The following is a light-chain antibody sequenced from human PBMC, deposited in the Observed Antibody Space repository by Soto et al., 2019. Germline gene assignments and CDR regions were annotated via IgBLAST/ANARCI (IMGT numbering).Light chain of an antibody. CDR3: SSYAGRNNWI. V-gene: IGLV2-8*01. J-gene: IGLJ2*01. Sequence: QSALPQPPSASGSPGQSVTISCTGTNSDVGAYNFVSWYQQHPGKAPKLMIYEVSKRPSGVVDRFSGSKSGSTASLTVSGLQAEDEADYFCSSYAGRNNWIFGGGIKVNVL. CDR1: NSDVGAYNF. CDR2: EVS.